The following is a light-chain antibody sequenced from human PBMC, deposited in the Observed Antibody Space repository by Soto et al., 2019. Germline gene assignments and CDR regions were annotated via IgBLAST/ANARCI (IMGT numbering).Light chain of an antibody. J-gene: IGLJ3*02. CDR1: SSDVGGYNS. V-gene: IGLV2-14*03. Sequence: QSALTQPASVSGSPGQSITISCSGTSSDVGGYNSVSWYQQHPGKAPKLMIFDVSSRPSWISNRFSGSKSGNTASLTISGLQAEDEADYYCSSYTTSSTFWVFGGGTQLTVL. CDR2: DVS. CDR3: SSYTTSSTFWV.